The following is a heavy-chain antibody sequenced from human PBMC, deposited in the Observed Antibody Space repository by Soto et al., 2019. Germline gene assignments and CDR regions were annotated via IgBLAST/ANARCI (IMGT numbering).Heavy chain of an antibody. D-gene: IGHD6-19*01. CDR2: IWYDGSNK. Sequence: GGSLTLSCAASGFTFSSYGMHWVRQAPGKGLEWVAVIWYDGSNKYYADSVKGRFTISRDNSKNTLYLQMNSLRAEDTAVYYCARDRGWLVQLGYFDYWGQGTLVTLSS. CDR3: ARDRGWLVQLGYFDY. CDR1: GFTFSSYG. V-gene: IGHV3-33*01. J-gene: IGHJ4*02.